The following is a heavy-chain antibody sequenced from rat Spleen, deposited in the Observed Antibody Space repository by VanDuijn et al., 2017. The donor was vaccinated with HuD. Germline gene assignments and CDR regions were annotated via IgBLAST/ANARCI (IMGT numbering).Heavy chain of an antibody. J-gene: IGHJ4*01. Sequence: EVQLVESDGGLVQPGKSLKLSCAASGFTFSDYYMAWVRQAPTKGLEWVATISSDGGRNFYRDSVKGRFTISRDNAKSTLYLQMDSLRSEATATYYCTRGYVMDAWGQGASVTVSS. CDR2: ISSDGGRN. V-gene: IGHV5-20*01. CDR3: TRGYVMDA. CDR1: GFTFSDYY.